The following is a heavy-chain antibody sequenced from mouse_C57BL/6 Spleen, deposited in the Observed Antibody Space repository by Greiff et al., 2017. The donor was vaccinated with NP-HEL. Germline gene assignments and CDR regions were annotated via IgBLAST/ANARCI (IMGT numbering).Heavy chain of an antibody. CDR2: INPGSGGT. V-gene: IGHV1-54*01. CDR1: GYAFTNYL. CDR3: ARSLSDH. Sequence: VQLQQSGAELVRPGTSVKVSCKASGYAFTNYLIEWVKQRPGQGLEWIGVINPGSGGTNYNEKFKGKATLTADKSSSTAYMQLSSLTSEDSAIYFCARSLSDHWGQGTTLTVSS. D-gene: IGHD6-5*01. J-gene: IGHJ2*01.